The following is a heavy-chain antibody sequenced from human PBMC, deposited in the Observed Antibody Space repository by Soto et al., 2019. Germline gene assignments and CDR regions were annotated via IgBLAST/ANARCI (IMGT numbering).Heavy chain of an antibody. CDR2: IYYSGTI. CDR3: ARHLAVSGTFNWFDP. J-gene: IGHJ5*02. D-gene: IGHD6-13*01. Sequence: QVQLQESGPGLVKPSETLSLTCTVSGGSVRSGDCYWSWIRQPPGKGLEWIGNIYYSGTIDYNPSLKSRVTISVDASKNQFSQKLSSVTAADTAVYYCARHLAVSGTFNWFDPWGQGTLVTVSS. CDR1: GGSVRSGDCY. V-gene: IGHV4-61*08.